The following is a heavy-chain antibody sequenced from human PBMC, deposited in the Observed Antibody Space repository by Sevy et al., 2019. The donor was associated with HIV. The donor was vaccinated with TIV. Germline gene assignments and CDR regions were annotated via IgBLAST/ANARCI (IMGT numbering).Heavy chain of an antibody. J-gene: IGHJ4*02. Sequence: GGSLRLSCAASGFTFSSYAMSWVRQAPGKGLEWVSAISDSGGSTYYADSVKGRFTISRDNSKNTLYLHMNSLRAEDTAVYYCANTALSGSSDYYCGYWGQGTLVTVSS. CDR3: ANTALSGSSDYYCGY. D-gene: IGHD3-22*01. CDR2: ISDSGGST. CDR1: GFTFSSYA. V-gene: IGHV3-23*01.